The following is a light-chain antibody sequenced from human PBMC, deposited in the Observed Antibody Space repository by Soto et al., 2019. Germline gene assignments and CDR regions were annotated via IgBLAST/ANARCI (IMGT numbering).Light chain of an antibody. V-gene: IGLV2-23*02. J-gene: IGLJ1*01. Sequence: QSALTQPASVSGSPGQLITISCTGSSSDVGSYNVVSWFQQHPGKAPNLIIYEVNKWPSGVSNRFSGSKSGNTASLTVSGLQAEDEADYYCCSYAGGGTYVFGTGTKLTVL. CDR3: CSYAGGGTYV. CDR1: SSDVGSYNV. CDR2: EVN.